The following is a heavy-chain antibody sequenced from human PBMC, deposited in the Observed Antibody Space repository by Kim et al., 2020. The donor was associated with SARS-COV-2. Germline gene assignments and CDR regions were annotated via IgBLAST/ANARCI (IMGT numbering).Heavy chain of an antibody. CDR3: AKDALIAAAVDYYYYYMDV. Sequence: GGSLRLSCAASGFTFGDYAMHWVRQAPGKGLEWVSGISWNSGSIGYADSVKGRFTISRDNAKNSLYLQMNSLRAEDTALYYCAKDALIAAAVDYYYYYMDVWGKGTTVTVSS. CDR1: GFTFGDYA. D-gene: IGHD6-13*01. J-gene: IGHJ6*03. V-gene: IGHV3-9*01. CDR2: ISWNSGSI.